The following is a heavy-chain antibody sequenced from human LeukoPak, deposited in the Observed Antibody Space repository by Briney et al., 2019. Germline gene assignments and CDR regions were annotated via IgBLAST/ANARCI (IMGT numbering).Heavy chain of an antibody. D-gene: IGHD6-19*01. V-gene: IGHV3-66*01. CDR2: IYSDGST. CDR1: GFSVSSNY. CDR3: VRLTVSGQLDY. Sequence: GGSLRLSCAASGFSVSSNYLVWVRLPPGKGLEWVSVIYSDGSTYYADSVKGRFTISRDSSKNTLYLQMNSLRPEDTSVYYCVRLTVSGQLDYWGQGTLVTVSS. J-gene: IGHJ4*02.